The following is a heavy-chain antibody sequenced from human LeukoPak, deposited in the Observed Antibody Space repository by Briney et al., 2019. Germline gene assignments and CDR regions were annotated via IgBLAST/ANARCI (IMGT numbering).Heavy chain of an antibody. CDR3: ARGPGLRYFDWSPITSYMDV. D-gene: IGHD3-9*01. CDR2: ISISSNYI. Sequence: GGSLRLSCAASGFTVTNNYMTWVRQAPGKGLEWVSSISISSNYIYYTDSVKGRFTISRDNSKNTLYLQMNSLRAEDTAVYYCARGPGLRYFDWSPITSYMDVWGKGTTVTVSS. CDR1: GFTVTNNY. V-gene: IGHV3-21*01. J-gene: IGHJ6*03.